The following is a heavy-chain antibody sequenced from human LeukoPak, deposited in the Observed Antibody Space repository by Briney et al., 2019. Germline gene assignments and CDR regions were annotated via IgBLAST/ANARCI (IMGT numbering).Heavy chain of an antibody. D-gene: IGHD6-13*01. J-gene: IGHJ4*02. CDR2: ISGSGAST. CDR1: GFTFSSYA. V-gene: IGHV3-23*01. Sequence: AGGSLRLSCAASGFTFSSYAMKWVRQAPGKGLEWVSTISGSGASTYYADSVKGRFTISRDNAKNSLYLQMNSLRAEDTAVYYCARDPRIAAAGRDWGQGTLVTVSS. CDR3: ARDPRIAAAGRD.